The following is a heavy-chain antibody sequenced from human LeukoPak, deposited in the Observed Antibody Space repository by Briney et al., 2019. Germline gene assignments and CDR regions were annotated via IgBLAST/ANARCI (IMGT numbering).Heavy chain of an antibody. V-gene: IGHV3-48*01. CDR2: ISSSSSTI. Sequence: GGSLRLSCAAPGFTFSSYSMNWVRQAPGKGLEWVSYISSSSSTIYYADSVKGRFTISRDNAKNSLYLQMNSLRAEDTAVYYCARDFYDYVWGSYLADYWGQGTLVTVSS. J-gene: IGHJ4*02. CDR3: ARDFYDYVWGSYLADY. CDR1: GFTFSSYS. D-gene: IGHD3-16*02.